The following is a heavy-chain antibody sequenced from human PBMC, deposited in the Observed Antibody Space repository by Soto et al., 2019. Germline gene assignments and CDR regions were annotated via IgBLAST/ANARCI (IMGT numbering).Heavy chain of an antibody. Sequence: EVQLVESGGGLVQPGGSLRLSCAASGFSFSSYNMNWVRQAPGKGLEWVSYTSSSSDTRYYADSVKGRFTISRDNAKNSLYLQMNSLRDEDTAVYYCVRGGFDPWGQGTLVTVSS. CDR1: GFSFSSYN. CDR2: TSSSSDTR. CDR3: VRGGFDP. J-gene: IGHJ5*02. V-gene: IGHV3-48*02.